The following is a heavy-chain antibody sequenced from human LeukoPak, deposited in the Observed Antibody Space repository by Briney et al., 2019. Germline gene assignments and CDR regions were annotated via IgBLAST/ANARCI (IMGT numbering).Heavy chain of an antibody. V-gene: IGHV4-59*08. Sequence: SETLSLTCAVSGGSINSHYWGWIRQPPGKGLQWIGDIYYTGKINYNPSLKSRVTITLDTSKDHLSLNLTSVLAPDTAIYYCVRRDTGWNYFDYWGQGILVTVSS. CDR3: VRRDTGWNYFDY. CDR1: GGSINSHY. D-gene: IGHD6-19*01. CDR2: IYYTGKI. J-gene: IGHJ4*02.